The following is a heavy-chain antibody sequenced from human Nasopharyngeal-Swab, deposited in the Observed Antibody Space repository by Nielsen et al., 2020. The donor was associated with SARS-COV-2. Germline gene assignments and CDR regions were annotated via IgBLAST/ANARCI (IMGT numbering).Heavy chain of an antibody. Sequence: SVKVSCKASGGTFSSYAISWVRQAPGQRLEWMGGIIPIIDVAKYGQKFQGRVAINADKSTSTAYMELRSLRSDDTGVYYCARGGWLRRSYYYSYYYMDVWGKGTTVSVSS. CDR3: ARGGWLRRSYYYSYYYMDV. J-gene: IGHJ6*03. CDR2: IIPIIDVA. D-gene: IGHD5-12*01. CDR1: GGTFSSYA. V-gene: IGHV1-69*10.